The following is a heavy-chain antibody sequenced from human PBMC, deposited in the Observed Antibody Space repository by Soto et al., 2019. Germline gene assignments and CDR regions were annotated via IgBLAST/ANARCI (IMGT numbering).Heavy chain of an antibody. CDR3: ARDRGGSELLRSGTGISPTYYYYYDLDV. D-gene: IGHD5-12*01. V-gene: IGHV1-3*01. Sequence: APGQRLEWMGWINAGNGNTKYSQQFQGRVTITRDTSASTAYMALSSLRSEDTAVYYCARDRGGSELLRSGTGISPTYYYYYDLDVWGKGTTVTVSS. J-gene: IGHJ6*03. CDR2: INAGNGNT.